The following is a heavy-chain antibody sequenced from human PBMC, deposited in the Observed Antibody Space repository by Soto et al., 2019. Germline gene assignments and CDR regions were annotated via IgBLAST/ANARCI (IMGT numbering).Heavy chain of an antibody. Sequence: QVQLVESGGGVVQPGRSLRLSCAVSGFTVSTYGMHWVRQAPGKGLEWVAGISRDGGPKYYADSVKGRFTISRDNYRNTLFLEMNSLRGDDMAVYYCTGEVASGYWGQGTLGTVSS. V-gene: IGHV3-30*03. CDR1: GFTVSTYG. CDR2: ISRDGGPK. J-gene: IGHJ4*02. D-gene: IGHD3-10*01. CDR3: TGEVASGY.